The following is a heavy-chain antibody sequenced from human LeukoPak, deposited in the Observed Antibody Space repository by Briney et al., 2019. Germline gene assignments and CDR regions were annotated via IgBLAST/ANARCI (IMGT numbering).Heavy chain of an antibody. D-gene: IGHD6-13*01. CDR3: ATFGIAAAGTSPMDV. CDR1: GFTFDDYA. Sequence: PGGSLRLSCAASGFTFDDYAMHWVRQAPGEGLEWVSLISWNGGSTYYADSVKGRFTISRDNSKNSLYLQMNSLRAEDTALYYCATFGIAAAGTSPMDVWGKGTTVTVSS. V-gene: IGHV3-43D*03. CDR2: ISWNGGST. J-gene: IGHJ6*03.